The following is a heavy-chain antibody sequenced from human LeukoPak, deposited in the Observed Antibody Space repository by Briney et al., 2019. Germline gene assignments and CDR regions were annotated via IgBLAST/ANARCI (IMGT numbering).Heavy chain of an antibody. V-gene: IGHV1-8*01. J-gene: IGHJ6*03. CDR2: MNPNSGNT. Sequence: ASVKVSCKASGYTFTSYDINWVRQATRQGLECMGWMNPNSGNTGYAQKFQGRVTMTRNTSISTAYMELSSLRYEDTAVYYCARRAVDNSYYYYMDVWGKGTTVTVSS. CDR1: GYTFTSYD. CDR3: ARRAVDNSYYYYMDV. D-gene: IGHD6-19*01.